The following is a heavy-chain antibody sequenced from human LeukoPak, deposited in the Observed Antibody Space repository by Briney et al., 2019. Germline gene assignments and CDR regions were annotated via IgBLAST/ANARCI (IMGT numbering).Heavy chain of an antibody. CDR3: ARSRYYDSSGYSEY. CDR2: IYSGGST. CDR1: GFTVSNNY. J-gene: IGHJ4*02. V-gene: IGHV3-66*01. D-gene: IGHD3-22*01. Sequence: QPGGSLRLSCAASGFTVSNNYMSWVRQAPGKGLEWVSVIYSGGSTYYADSVKGRFTISRDNSKNTLYLQMNSLRAEDTAVYYCARSRYYDSSGYSEYWGQGTLVTVSS.